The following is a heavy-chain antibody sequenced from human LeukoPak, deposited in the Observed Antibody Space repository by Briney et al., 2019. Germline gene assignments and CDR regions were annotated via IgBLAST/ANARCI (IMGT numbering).Heavy chain of an antibody. CDR3: ARGGITAAADAYYYYCIDV. D-gene: IGHD6-13*01. Sequence: GGSLRLSCAASGFTFSSYWMSWVRQAPGKGLEWVANIKQDGSEKYYVDSVKGRFTISRDNAKNSLYLQMNSLRAEDTAVYYCARGGITAAADAYYYYCIDVWGQGTTVTVSS. J-gene: IGHJ6*02. CDR2: IKQDGSEK. V-gene: IGHV3-7*01. CDR1: GFTFSSYW.